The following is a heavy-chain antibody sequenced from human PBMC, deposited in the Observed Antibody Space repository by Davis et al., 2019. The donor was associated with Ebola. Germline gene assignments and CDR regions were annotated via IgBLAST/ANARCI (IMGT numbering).Heavy chain of an antibody. CDR1: GYSFSTYW. CDR2: IYPGDSDT. J-gene: IGHJ5*02. V-gene: IGHV5-51*01. D-gene: IGHD4-17*01. CDR3: ARWDYGDYVRRGWFDP. Sequence: KVSCKGSGYSFSTYWIAWVRQMPGKGLEWMGVIYPGDSDTRYSPSFQGQVTIAVDKYISTAYLQWSSLKASDTAMYYCARWDYGDYVRRGWFDPWGQGTLVTVSS.